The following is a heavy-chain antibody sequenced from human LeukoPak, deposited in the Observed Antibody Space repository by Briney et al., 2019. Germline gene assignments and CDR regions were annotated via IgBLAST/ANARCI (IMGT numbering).Heavy chain of an antibody. CDR1: GFTFRSYG. Sequence: GGSLRLSCVASGFTFRSYGMHWVRQAPGKGLEWVAVISNDGNNKDYGDSVKGRFTISRDNSKNTLYLQMNSLRAEGTAVYYCARPQSSSGYYWPFDDWGQGTLVTVSS. J-gene: IGHJ4*02. D-gene: IGHD3-22*01. CDR3: ARPQSSSGYYWPFDD. V-gene: IGHV3-30*03. CDR2: ISNDGNNK.